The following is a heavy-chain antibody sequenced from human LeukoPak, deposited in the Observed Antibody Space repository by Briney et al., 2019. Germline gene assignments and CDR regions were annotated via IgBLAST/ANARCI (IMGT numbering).Heavy chain of an antibody. Sequence: GESLKISCKGSGYSFTNYWIGWVRQMPGKGLEWMGIIYPGDSDTRYSPSFQGQVTISADKSISTAYLQWSSLKVSDSAMYYCARQTRGGIAAAGSDYWGQGTLVTVSS. V-gene: IGHV5-51*01. CDR3: ARQTRGGIAAAGSDY. CDR2: IYPGDSDT. CDR1: GYSFTNYW. D-gene: IGHD6-13*01. J-gene: IGHJ4*02.